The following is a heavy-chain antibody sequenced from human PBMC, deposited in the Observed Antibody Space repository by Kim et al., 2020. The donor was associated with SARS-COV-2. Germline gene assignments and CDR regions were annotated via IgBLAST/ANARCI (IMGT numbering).Heavy chain of an antibody. V-gene: IGHV3-7*03. CDR3: AIVADSSFPH. D-gene: IGHD2-15*01. CDR1: GFSFSTDW. CDR2: IKEDGSSR. J-gene: IGHJ4*02. Sequence: GGSLRLSCEASGFSFSTDWMTWVRQIPGKGLEWVANIKEDGSSRNYVDSVRGRFTISRDNAKNSLSLQMNILRVEDSATYYCAIVADSSFPHWGQRPLVTVSS.